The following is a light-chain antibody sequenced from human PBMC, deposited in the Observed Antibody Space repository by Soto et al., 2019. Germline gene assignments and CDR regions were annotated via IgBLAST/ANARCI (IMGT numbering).Light chain of an antibody. J-gene: IGKJ2*01. CDR2: GAS. Sequence: EIVLTQSPGTLSLSPGQRATLSCRASESISRDYLAWYQQRLGQAPRLLIYGASSGATGIPDRFSGSGSGTDFTLTISRLEPEAFEIYYCQQYGGVPYTFGQGTKVDIK. CDR3: QQYGGVPYT. V-gene: IGKV3-20*01. CDR1: ESISRDY.